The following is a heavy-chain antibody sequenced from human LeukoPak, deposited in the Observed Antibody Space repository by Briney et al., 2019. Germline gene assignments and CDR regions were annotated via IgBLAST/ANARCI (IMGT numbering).Heavy chain of an antibody. CDR3: TRDYAAAAGY. D-gene: IGHD6-13*01. V-gene: IGHV3-66*01. Sequence: GSLRLSCAASGFTVSSNYMSWVRQAPGKGLEWVSVIYSDGSTYYIDSLMGRFTISRDNSKNTLYLQMNSLRAEDTAVYYCTRDYAAAAGYWGQGTLVTVSS. CDR1: GFTVSSNY. CDR2: IYSDGST. J-gene: IGHJ4*02.